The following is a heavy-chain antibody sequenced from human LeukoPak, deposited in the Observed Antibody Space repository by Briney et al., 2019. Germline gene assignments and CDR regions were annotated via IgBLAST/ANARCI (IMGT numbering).Heavy chain of an antibody. CDR1: GGTFSSYA. D-gene: IGHD3-22*01. CDR3: ARDLDSSGYYPYNWFDP. CDR2: IIPIFGTA. Sequence: SVKVSCKASGGTFSSYAISWVRQAPGQGLEWMGGIIPIFGTANYAQKFQGRVTITAGKSTSTAYMELSSLRSEDTAVYYCARDLDSSGYYPYNWFDPWGQGTLVTVSS. V-gene: IGHV1-69*06. J-gene: IGHJ5*02.